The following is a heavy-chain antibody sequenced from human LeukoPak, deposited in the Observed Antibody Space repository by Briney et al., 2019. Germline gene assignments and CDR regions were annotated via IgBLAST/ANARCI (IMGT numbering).Heavy chain of an antibody. Sequence: SETLSLTCTVSGGSICSDYWSWVRQPPGKGLEWIGYTYNSGSTNYNPSLESRGTISVDTNNNQYSLKLSSVTAADTAVYYCARRYTSGWLPDYWGQGTLVTVSS. CDR2: TYNSGST. CDR1: GGSICSDY. J-gene: IGHJ4*02. V-gene: IGHV4-59*08. D-gene: IGHD6-19*01. CDR3: ARRYTSGWLPDY.